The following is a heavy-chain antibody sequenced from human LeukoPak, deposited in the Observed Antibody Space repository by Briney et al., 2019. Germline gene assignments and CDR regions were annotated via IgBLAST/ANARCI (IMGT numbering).Heavy chain of an antibody. D-gene: IGHD6-19*01. Sequence: PGRTLRLSRAASGFTLSNYALHWVRQSPCKGLEWVAVISKDGGHKFYADPVKGRFTISRDNSKNTLSVLMNSLSPDDTAVYYCARDLNPSSSGWYDTFDYWGQGTLVTVSS. V-gene: IGHV3-30*04. CDR1: GFTLSNYA. CDR2: ISKDGGHK. CDR3: ARDLNPSSSGWYDTFDY. J-gene: IGHJ4*02.